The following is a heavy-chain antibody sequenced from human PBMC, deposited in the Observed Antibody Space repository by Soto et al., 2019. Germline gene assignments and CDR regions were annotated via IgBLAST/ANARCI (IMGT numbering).Heavy chain of an antibody. Sequence: PSETLSLTCTVSGGSVSSGSYYWIWIRHPPGKGLEWIGYIYYSGSTNYNPSLKSRVTISVDTSTSTAYMELSSLRSEDTAVYYCASGLLVVPAVSPSGYYYYGMDVWGQGTTVTVSS. CDR1: GGSVSSGSYY. CDR2: IYYSGST. CDR3: ASGLLVVPAVSPSGYYYYGMDV. V-gene: IGHV4-61*01. J-gene: IGHJ6*02. D-gene: IGHD2-2*01.